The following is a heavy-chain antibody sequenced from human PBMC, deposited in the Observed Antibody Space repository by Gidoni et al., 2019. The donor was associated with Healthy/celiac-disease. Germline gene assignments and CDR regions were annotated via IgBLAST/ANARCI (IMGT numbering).Heavy chain of an antibody. D-gene: IGHD2-15*01. V-gene: IGHV4-39*01. CDR3: ARRESGYCSGGSCYGNWFDP. CDR1: GGSISSSSYY. Sequence: QLQLQESGPGLVKPSATLSITCTVSGGSISSSSYYWGWIRQPPGKGLEWIGSIYYSGSTYYNPSLKSRVTISVDTSKNQFSLKLSSVTAADTAVYYCARRESGYCSGGSCYGNWFDPWGQGTLVTVSS. J-gene: IGHJ5*02. CDR2: IYYSGST.